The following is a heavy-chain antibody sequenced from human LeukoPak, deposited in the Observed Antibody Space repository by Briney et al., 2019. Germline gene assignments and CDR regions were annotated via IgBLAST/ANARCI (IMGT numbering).Heavy chain of an antibody. D-gene: IGHD7-27*01. Sequence: SETLSLTCTVSGGSISSYFWNWIRQPPGTGLECIGYIYYSGSTNYNPSLNSRVTISVDTSKNQFSLKLSSVTAADTAVYYCARHREDWGFDSWGQGTLVTVSS. CDR2: IYYSGST. J-gene: IGHJ4*02. CDR3: ARHREDWGFDS. CDR1: GGSISSYF. V-gene: IGHV4-59*08.